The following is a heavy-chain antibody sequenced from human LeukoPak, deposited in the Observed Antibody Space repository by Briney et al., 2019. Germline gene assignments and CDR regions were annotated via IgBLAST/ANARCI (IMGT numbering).Heavy chain of an antibody. V-gene: IGHV4-30-2*05. D-gene: IGHD3-16*01. CDR3: SRGLRYSQSYVAEY. Sequence: SQTLSLTCAVSGGSISSGGYSWSWIRQPPGKGLEWIGYIYHSGSTYYNPSLQSRLSMSIDTSRNQFSLKLTSVTDADTAVYHCSRGLRYSQSYVAEYWGLGTLVTVSS. CDR1: GGSISSGGYS. J-gene: IGHJ4*02. CDR2: IYHSGST.